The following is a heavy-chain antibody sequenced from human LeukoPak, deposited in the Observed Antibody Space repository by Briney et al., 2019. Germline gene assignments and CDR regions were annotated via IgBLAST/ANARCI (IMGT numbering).Heavy chain of an antibody. J-gene: IGHJ4*02. CDR3: ARDRLVDY. Sequence: GGSLRLSCAASGFTFDDYAMHWVRQAPGKGLEWVSGISWNSGSIGYADSVKGRFTISRDNAKNSLYLQMNSLRAEDTAVYYCARDRLVDYWGQGTLVTVSS. V-gene: IGHV3-9*01. CDR1: GFTFDDYA. CDR2: ISWNSGSI.